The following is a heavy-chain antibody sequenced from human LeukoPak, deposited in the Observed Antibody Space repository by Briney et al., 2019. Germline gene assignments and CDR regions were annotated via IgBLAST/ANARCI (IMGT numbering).Heavy chain of an antibody. Sequence: LPGGSLRLSCAASGFTFSSYWLSWVRKAPGKGLEWVANIKQDGSEKYYVDSVKGRFTISRDNDKKSLYLQMNSLRAEDTSVYYCASVIRGYNYGYVLNYFHYWGQGTLVTVSS. D-gene: IGHD5-18*01. V-gene: IGHV3-7*01. CDR2: IKQDGSEK. CDR3: ASVIRGYNYGYVLNYFHY. J-gene: IGHJ4*02. CDR1: GFTFSSYW.